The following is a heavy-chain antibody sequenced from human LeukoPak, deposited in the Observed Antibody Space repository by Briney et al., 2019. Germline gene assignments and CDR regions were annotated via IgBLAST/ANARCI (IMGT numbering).Heavy chain of an antibody. J-gene: IGHJ5*02. CDR3: ARGDYDFWSGPYNWFDP. V-gene: IGHV1-8*03. Sequence: ASVKVSCKASGYTFTSYDINWVRQATGQGLEWMGWMNPNSGNTGYAQKFQGRVTITRNTSISTAYMELSSLRSEDTAVYYCARGDYDFWSGPYNWFDPWGQGTLVTVSS. CDR2: MNPNSGNT. CDR1: GYTFTSYD. D-gene: IGHD3-3*01.